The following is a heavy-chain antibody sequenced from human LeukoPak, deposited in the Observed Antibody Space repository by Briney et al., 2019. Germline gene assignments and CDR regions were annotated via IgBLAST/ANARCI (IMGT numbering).Heavy chain of an antibody. J-gene: IGHJ6*03. Sequence: GGSLRLSCATSGFAFSSYTMNWVRQAPGKGLEWVSAISGSGGSTYYADSVKGRFTISRDNSKNTLYLQMNSLRAEDTAVYYCAKIAAAGTPPDYYYYYYYMDVWGKGTTVTISS. CDR1: GFAFSSYT. CDR3: AKIAAAGTPPDYYYYYYYMDV. D-gene: IGHD6-13*01. CDR2: ISGSGGST. V-gene: IGHV3-23*01.